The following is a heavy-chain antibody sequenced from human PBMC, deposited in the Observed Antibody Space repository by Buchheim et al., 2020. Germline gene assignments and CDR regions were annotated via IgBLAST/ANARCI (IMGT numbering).Heavy chain of an antibody. CDR3: AKGQIWYFDL. Sequence: QVQLVESGGGVVQPGRSLRLSCAASGFTFSSYGMHWVRQAPGKGLEWVAVISYDGSNKYYADSVKGRFTISRDNSKNTLYLQMNSLRAEDTAVYYCAKGQIWYFDLWGRGTL. V-gene: IGHV3-30*18. CDR2: ISYDGSNK. J-gene: IGHJ2*01. CDR1: GFTFSSYG.